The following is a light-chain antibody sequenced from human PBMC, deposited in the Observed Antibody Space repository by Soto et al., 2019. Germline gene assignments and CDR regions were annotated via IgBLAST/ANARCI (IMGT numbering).Light chain of an antibody. CDR2: DVN. Sequence: QSVLTQPRSVSGSPGQSVTISCTRTSSDVDNYNNVSWYQQHPGKAPKLLIYDVNKRPSGVPYRFSGSKSGNTASLTISGLQAGDEADYYCAAWDDSLNGPVFGTGTKVTVL. J-gene: IGLJ1*01. V-gene: IGLV2-11*01. CDR3: AAWDDSLNGPV. CDR1: SSDVDNYNN.